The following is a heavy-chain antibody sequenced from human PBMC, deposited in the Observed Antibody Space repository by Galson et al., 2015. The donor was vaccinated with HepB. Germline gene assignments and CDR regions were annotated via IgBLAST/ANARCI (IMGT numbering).Heavy chain of an antibody. V-gene: IGHV1-46*01. CDR3: ARGRLAYCGGDCYSFDY. D-gene: IGHD2-21*02. CDR1: GYTFTSYY. CDR2: INPSGGST. J-gene: IGHJ4*02. Sequence: QSGAEVKKPGTSVKVSCKASGYTFTSYYMHWVRQAPGQGLEWMGIINPSGGSTSCAQKFQGRVTMTRDTSTSTVYMELSSLRSEDTAVYYCARGRLAYCGGDCYSFDYWGQGTLVTVSS.